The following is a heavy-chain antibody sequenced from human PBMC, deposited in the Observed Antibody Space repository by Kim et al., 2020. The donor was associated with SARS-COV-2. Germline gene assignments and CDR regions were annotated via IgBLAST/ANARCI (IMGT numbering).Heavy chain of an antibody. CDR1: GASISSYY. J-gene: IGHJ5*02. D-gene: IGHD3-22*01. V-gene: IGHV4-59*13. CDR2: IDNSGST. Sequence: SETLSLTCTVSGASISSYYWSWIRQPPEKGLECIGYIDNSGSTNYNPSLKSRVTISVDTSKNQFSLKLSSVTAADTAVYYCVREDSSGYYYWFDPWGQGTLVTVSS. CDR3: VREDSSGYYYWFDP.